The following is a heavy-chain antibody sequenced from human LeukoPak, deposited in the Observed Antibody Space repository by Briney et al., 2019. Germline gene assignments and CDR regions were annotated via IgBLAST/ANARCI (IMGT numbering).Heavy chain of an antibody. CDR3: ARDSSDGLDYYYYYMDV. Sequence: ASVKVSCKASGYTFTGYYMHWVRQAPGQGLEWMGWINPNSGGTNYAQKFQGRVTMTRDTSISTAYMELSRLRSDDTAVYYCARDSSDGLDYYYYYMDVWGKGTTVTVSS. V-gene: IGHV1-2*02. D-gene: IGHD6-6*01. CDR1: GYTFTGYY. CDR2: INPNSGGT. J-gene: IGHJ6*03.